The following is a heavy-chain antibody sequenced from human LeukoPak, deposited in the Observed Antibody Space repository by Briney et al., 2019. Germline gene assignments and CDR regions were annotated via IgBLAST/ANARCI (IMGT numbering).Heavy chain of an antibody. CDR3: ARDGIMRPNCSSTSCYAFYYYYMDV. D-gene: IGHD2-2*01. CDR2: IYTSGST. Sequence: PSQTLSLTCTVSGGSISSGSYYWSWIRQPAGKGLEWIGRIYTSGSTNYNPSLKSRVTISVDTSKNQFSLKLSSVTAADTAVYYCARDGIMRPNCSSTSCYAFYYYYMDVWGKGTTVTVSS. CDR1: GGSISSGSYY. V-gene: IGHV4-61*02. J-gene: IGHJ6*03.